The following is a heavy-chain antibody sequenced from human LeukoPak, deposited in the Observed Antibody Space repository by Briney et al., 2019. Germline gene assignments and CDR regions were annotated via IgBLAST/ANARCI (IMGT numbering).Heavy chain of an antibody. CDR1: GFTFSSYG. V-gene: IGHV3-48*01. J-gene: IGHJ4*02. CDR2: ISSSSSTI. Sequence: PGGSLRLSCAASGFTFSSYGMSWVRQAPGKGLEWVSYISSSSSTIYYADSVKGRFTISRDNAKNSLYLQMNSLRAEDTAVYYCARDYDSSGYSPGGFDYWGQGTLVTVSS. D-gene: IGHD3-22*01. CDR3: ARDYDSSGYSPGGFDY.